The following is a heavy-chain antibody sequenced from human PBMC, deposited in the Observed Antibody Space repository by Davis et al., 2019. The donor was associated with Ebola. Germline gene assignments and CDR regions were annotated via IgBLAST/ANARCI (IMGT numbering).Heavy chain of an antibody. CDR1: GYTFTSYG. D-gene: IGHD3-10*01. CDR3: VRDDTYYYGSGSYPFYHDAFDI. CDR2: ISAYNGNT. Sequence: ASVKVSCKASGYTFTSYGISWVRQAPGQGLEWMGWISAYNGNTNYAQKLQGRVTMTTDTSTRTAYMELRSLRSDDTVVYYCVRDDTYYYGSGSYPFYHDAFDIWGQGTMVTVSS. V-gene: IGHV1-18*01. J-gene: IGHJ3*02.